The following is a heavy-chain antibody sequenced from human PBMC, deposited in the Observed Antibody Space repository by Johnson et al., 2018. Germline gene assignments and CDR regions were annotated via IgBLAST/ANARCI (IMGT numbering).Heavy chain of an antibody. D-gene: IGHD1-26*01. CDR3: AGWELRKWAVDI. V-gene: IGHV3-9*01. Sequence: VQLVESGGGLVQPGRSLRLSCTASGFTFGDYAMHWVRQAPGKGLEWVSGISWNSGSIGYADSVKGRCTISRDNSKNTLYLQMNSLRAEDTAVYYCAGWELRKWAVDIWGKGTMVTVSS. J-gene: IGHJ3*02. CDR2: ISWNSGSI. CDR1: GFTFGDYA.